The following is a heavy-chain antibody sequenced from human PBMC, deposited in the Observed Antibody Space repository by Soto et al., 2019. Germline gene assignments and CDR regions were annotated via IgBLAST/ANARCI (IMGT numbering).Heavy chain of an antibody. J-gene: IGHJ4*02. V-gene: IGHV3-30-3*01. CDR3: ARASGHIYATLHGPFDN. D-gene: IGHD2-8*01. CDR1: VFTFNRHP. CDR2: ISHDGNNK. Sequence: GLSLRRSCEGSVFTFNRHPLHWVLQKPVKVLEWVAVISHDGNNKYYADSVKGRFTISRDNSMNMLYLQMHGLRTEDTAIFYCARASGHIYATLHGPFDNWGQGALVTVSS.